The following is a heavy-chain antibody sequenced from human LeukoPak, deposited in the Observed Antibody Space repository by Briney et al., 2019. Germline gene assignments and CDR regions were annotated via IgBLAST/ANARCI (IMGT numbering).Heavy chain of an antibody. CDR3: ARGLGSSGWPGNYYYMDV. Sequence: PSETLSLTCAVYGGSFSGYYWSWIRQPPGKGLEWIGEINHSGSTNYNPSLKSRVTISVDTSKNQFSLKLSSVTAADTAVYYCARGLGSSGWPGNYYYMDVWGKGTTVTVSS. CDR2: INHSGST. J-gene: IGHJ6*03. D-gene: IGHD6-19*01. CDR1: GGSFSGYY. V-gene: IGHV4-34*01.